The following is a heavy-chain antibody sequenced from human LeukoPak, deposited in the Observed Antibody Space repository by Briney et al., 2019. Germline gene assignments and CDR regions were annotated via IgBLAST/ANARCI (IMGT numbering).Heavy chain of an antibody. CDR1: GYTFTSYD. Sequence: ASVKVSCKASGYTFTSYDINWVRQATGPGLEWMGWMNPNSGNTGYAQKFQGRVTITRNTSISTTYMELSSLRSEDTAVYYCARYAWELLNWFDPWGQGTLVTVSS. D-gene: IGHD1-26*01. CDR3: ARYAWELLNWFDP. CDR2: MNPNSGNT. V-gene: IGHV1-8*03. J-gene: IGHJ5*02.